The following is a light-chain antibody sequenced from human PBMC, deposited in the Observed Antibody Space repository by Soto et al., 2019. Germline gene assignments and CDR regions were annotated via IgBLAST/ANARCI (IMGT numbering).Light chain of an antibody. Sequence: QAVVTQPPSASGTPGQRVTISCSGGSSNIGSHPVNWYQHLPGTAPKLLIYRNNQRPSGVPDRFSGSMSGTSASLAISGLQSEDAADYYCAAWDDSLNGPVFGGGTKLTVL. CDR1: SSNIGSHP. CDR2: RNN. J-gene: IGLJ2*01. CDR3: AAWDDSLNGPV. V-gene: IGLV1-44*01.